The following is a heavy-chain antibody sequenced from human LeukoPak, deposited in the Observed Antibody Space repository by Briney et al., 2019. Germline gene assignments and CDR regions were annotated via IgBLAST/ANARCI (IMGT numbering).Heavy chain of an antibody. Sequence: QTGGSLRLSCVASGFTFSSYAMNWVRQGPGKGLAWDSSISGSGANTYYADSVKGRFTISRDNSRNTLYLQMNNLRAEDTAVYYCARAPSKYDFWSGYHYYYMDVWGKGTTVTVSS. CDR2: ISGSGANT. CDR1: GFTFSSYA. V-gene: IGHV3-23*01. J-gene: IGHJ6*03. D-gene: IGHD3-3*01. CDR3: ARAPSKYDFWSGYHYYYMDV.